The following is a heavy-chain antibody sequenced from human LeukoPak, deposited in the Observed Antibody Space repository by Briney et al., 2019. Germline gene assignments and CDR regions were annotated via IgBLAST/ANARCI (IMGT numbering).Heavy chain of an antibody. J-gene: IGHJ5*02. Sequence: GGSLRLSCAASGFTFSKYWMLWVRQAPGKGLESVSRINTDGTVTTYADSVKGRFTVSRDNAKNTLYLQMNSLRAEDTAVYYCARDPTGGNWFDPWGQGTLVTVSS. CDR1: GFTFSKYW. D-gene: IGHD7-27*01. CDR2: INTDGTVT. CDR3: ARDPTGGNWFDP. V-gene: IGHV3-74*01.